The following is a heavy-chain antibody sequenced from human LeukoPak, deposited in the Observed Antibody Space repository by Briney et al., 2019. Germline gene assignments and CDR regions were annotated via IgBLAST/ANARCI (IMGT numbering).Heavy chain of an antibody. Sequence: GESLQISSHGSGYSYTDNWVAWVRQMPGKGLEWMGIIYPGDSDTRYSPSFQGQVTISADKSISTAYLQWSSLKASDTAMYYCSRLMYSTAYNALSYYDCRGEGTLVTVSS. CDR3: SRLMYSTAYNALSYYDC. CDR1: GYSYTDNW. D-gene: IGHD1-14*01. J-gene: IGHJ4*02. V-gene: IGHV5-51*01. CDR2: IYPGDSDT.